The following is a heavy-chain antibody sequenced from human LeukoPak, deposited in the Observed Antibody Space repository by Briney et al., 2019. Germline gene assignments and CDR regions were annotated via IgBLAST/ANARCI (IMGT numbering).Heavy chain of an antibody. CDR2: ISYDGSNK. V-gene: IGHV3-30*04. CDR1: GFTFSSYA. Sequence: PGGSLRLSCAASGFTFSSYAMHWVRQAPGKGLEWVAVISYDGSNKYYADSVKGRFTISRDNSKNTLYLQMNSLRAEDTAMYYCAGDRGYLQFDYWGQGTLVTVSS. J-gene: IGHJ4*02. D-gene: IGHD3-10*01. CDR3: AGDRGYLQFDY.